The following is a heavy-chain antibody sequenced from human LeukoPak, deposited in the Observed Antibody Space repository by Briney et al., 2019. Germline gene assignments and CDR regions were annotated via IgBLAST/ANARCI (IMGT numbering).Heavy chain of an antibody. J-gene: IGHJ5*02. D-gene: IGHD1-26*01. V-gene: IGHV3-43*02. CDR3: AKGVRSGTYYNCFDP. CDR1: GFTLDDSA. CDR2: ISGDGDNT. Sequence: PGGSLRLSCVASGFTLDDSALHWVRHAPGKGLEWISLISGDGDNTYYADSVKGRFTISRDTSTNSLYLQMSSLRAEDTAFYYCAKGVRSGTYYNCFDPWGQGTLVTVFS.